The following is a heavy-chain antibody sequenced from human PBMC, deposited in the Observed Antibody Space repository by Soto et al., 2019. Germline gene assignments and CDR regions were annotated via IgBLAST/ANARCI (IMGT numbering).Heavy chain of an antibody. Sequence: GGSLRLSCAASGFTFSTYAMSWVRQAPGKGLEWVSGISGSGVSTYYADSVKGRFTISRDNSKNTLYLQMNSLRAEDTAVYYCAKPCGGLGSSSWYCPRFDPWGQGTLVTVSS. D-gene: IGHD6-13*01. V-gene: IGHV3-23*01. CDR3: AKPCGGLGSSSWYCPRFDP. J-gene: IGHJ5*02. CDR1: GFTFSTYA. CDR2: ISGSGVST.